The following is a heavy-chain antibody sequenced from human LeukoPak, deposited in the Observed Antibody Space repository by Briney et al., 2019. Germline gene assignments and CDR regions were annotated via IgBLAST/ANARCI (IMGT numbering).Heavy chain of an antibody. CDR3: ARMYYYDSSGYYPAYYFDY. D-gene: IGHD3-22*01. V-gene: IGHV1-8*01. CDR2: MNPNSGNT. Sequence: ASVKVSCKASGYTFTSYDINWVRQATGQGLEWMGWMNPNSGNTGYAQKFQGRVTMTRNTSISTAYMELSNLRSEDTAVYYCARMYYYDSSGYYPAYYFDYWGQGTLVTVSS. J-gene: IGHJ4*02. CDR1: GYTFTSYD.